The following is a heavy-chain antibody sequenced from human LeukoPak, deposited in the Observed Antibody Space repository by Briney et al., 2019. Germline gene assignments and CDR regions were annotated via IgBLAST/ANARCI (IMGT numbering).Heavy chain of an antibody. CDR3: ARGYCSGGSCYYARWFDP. CDR2: IYPGDSDT. J-gene: IGHJ5*02. CDR1: GYSFTSYR. Sequence: GESLKISCKGSGYSFTSYRIGWVRQMPGKGLEWMGIIYPGDSDTRYSPSFQGQVTISADKSISTAYLQWSSLKASDTAMYYCARGYCSGGSCYYARWFDPWGQGTLVTVSS. V-gene: IGHV5-51*01. D-gene: IGHD2-15*01.